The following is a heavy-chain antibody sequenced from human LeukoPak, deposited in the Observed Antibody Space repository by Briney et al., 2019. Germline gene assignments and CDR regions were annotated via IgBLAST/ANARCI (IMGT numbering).Heavy chain of an antibody. CDR1: GGSISSGDYY. J-gene: IGHJ6*02. D-gene: IGHD5-18*01. V-gene: IGHV4-30-4*01. CDR2: IYYSGST. CDR3: ARDGWRGYSYGTSTYGMDV. Sequence: PPETLSLTCTVSGGSISSGDYYWSWIRQPPGKGLEWIGYIYYSGSTYYNPSLKSRVTISVDTSKNQFSLKLSSVTAAGTAVYYCARDGWRGYSYGTSTYGMDVWGQGTTVTVSS.